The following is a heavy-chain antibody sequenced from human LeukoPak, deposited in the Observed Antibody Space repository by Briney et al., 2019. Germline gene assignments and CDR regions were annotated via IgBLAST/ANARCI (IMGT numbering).Heavy chain of an antibody. Sequence: SETLSLTCAVYGGSFSTYYWSWIRQPPGKGLEWIGEINHSGSTNYNPSLKSRVTISGDASKNQFSLKLSSVTAADTAMYYCAREANIATAIVWFDPWGQGTLVTVSS. CDR1: GGSFSTYY. J-gene: IGHJ5*02. CDR3: AREANIATAIVWFDP. D-gene: IGHD6-13*01. V-gene: IGHV4-34*01. CDR2: INHSGST.